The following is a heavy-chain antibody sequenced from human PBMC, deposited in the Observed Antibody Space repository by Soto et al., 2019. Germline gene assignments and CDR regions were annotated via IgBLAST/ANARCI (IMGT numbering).Heavy chain of an antibody. CDR1: GFTVNNNY. V-gene: IGHV3-53*01. J-gene: IGHJ4*02. D-gene: IGHD6-6*01. Sequence: HPGGSMRLSCAASGFTVNNNYVSWVRQPPGKGLEWVSAIYSDSSTYYADSVKGRFTISRDNSKNTLYLQMNSLRAEDTAVYYCARTYSTSSGQFAYWGQGSLVTVSS. CDR2: IYSDSST. CDR3: ARTYSTSSGQFAY.